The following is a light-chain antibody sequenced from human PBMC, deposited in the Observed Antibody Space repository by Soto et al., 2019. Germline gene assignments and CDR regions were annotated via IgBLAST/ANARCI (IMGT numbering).Light chain of an antibody. CDR1: QSISNW. Sequence: DIQMTQSPSTLSASVGDRVTITCRASQSISNWLAWYKQKPGKAPKLLIYDASSLESGVPSRFSGSGSGTEFTLTISSLQPDDSATYYCQQYNSYWTFGQGTKVEIK. CDR2: DAS. V-gene: IGKV1-5*01. CDR3: QQYNSYWT. J-gene: IGKJ1*01.